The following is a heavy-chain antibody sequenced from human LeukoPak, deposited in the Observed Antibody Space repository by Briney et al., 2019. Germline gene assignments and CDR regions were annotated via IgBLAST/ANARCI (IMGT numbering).Heavy chain of an antibody. CDR3: ARGPKIAVAGKGWFDP. D-gene: IGHD6-19*01. J-gene: IGHJ5*02. V-gene: IGHV1-3*01. Sequence: ASVKVSCKASGYTFTSYAMHWVRQAPGQRLEWMGWISAGNGNTKYSQKFQGRVTITRDTSASTAYMEPSSLRSEDTAVYYCARGPKIAVAGKGWFDPWGQGTLVTVSS. CDR2: ISAGNGNT. CDR1: GYTFTSYA.